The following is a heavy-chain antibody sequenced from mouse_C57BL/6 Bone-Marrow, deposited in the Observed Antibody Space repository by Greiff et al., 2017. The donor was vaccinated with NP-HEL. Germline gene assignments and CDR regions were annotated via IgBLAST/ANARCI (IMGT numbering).Heavy chain of an antibody. J-gene: IGHJ2*01. Sequence: VQLQQSGAELVRPGASVKLSCKASGYTFTDYYINWVKQRPGQGLEWIARIYPGSGNTYYNEKFKGKATLTAEKSSSTAYMQLSSLTSEDSAVYFFARWGTTLVGDFDDWGQGTTLTVSS. V-gene: IGHV1-76*01. CDR1: GYTFTDYY. CDR3: ARWGTTLVGDFDD. D-gene: IGHD1-1*01. CDR2: IYPGSGNT.